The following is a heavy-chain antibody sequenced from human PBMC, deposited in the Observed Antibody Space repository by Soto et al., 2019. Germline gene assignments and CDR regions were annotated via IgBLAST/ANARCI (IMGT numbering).Heavy chain of an antibody. Sequence: GGSLRLSCAASGFTFSSYGMHWVRQAPGKGLEWVAVISYDGSNKYYADSVKGRFTISRDNSKNTLYLQMNSLRAEDTAVYYCAKDSYDFWSGYYTYYYYGMDVWGQGTTVTVSS. D-gene: IGHD3-3*01. V-gene: IGHV3-30*18. J-gene: IGHJ6*02. CDR2: ISYDGSNK. CDR3: AKDSYDFWSGYYTYYYYGMDV. CDR1: GFTFSSYG.